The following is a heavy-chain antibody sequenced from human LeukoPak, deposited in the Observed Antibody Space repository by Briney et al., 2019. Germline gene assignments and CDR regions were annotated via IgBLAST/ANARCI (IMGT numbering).Heavy chain of an antibody. Sequence: GASVKVSCKVSGYTLTELSMHWVRQAPGKGLEWMGWINAGNGNTKYSRKFQGRVTITRDTSASTAYMELSSLRSEDTAVYYCARVFPGDYTTGFDPWGQGTLVTVSS. CDR3: ARVFPGDYTTGFDP. J-gene: IGHJ5*02. D-gene: IGHD4-17*01. CDR2: INAGNGNT. CDR1: GYTLTELS. V-gene: IGHV1-3*01.